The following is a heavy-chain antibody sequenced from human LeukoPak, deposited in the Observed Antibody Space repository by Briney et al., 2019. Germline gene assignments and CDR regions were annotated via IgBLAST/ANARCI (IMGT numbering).Heavy chain of an antibody. CDR1: GGSVSSGSYY. J-gene: IGHJ4*02. CDR2: IYYSGST. CDR3: ARDPAYGGYEGSFDY. D-gene: IGHD5-12*01. Sequence: SETLSLTCTVPGGSVSSGSYYWSWIRQPPGKGLEWIGYIYYSGSTNYNPSLKSRVTISLGTSKNQFSLKLTSVTAADTAVYYCARDPAYGGYEGSFDYWGQGVLVTVSS. V-gene: IGHV4-61*01.